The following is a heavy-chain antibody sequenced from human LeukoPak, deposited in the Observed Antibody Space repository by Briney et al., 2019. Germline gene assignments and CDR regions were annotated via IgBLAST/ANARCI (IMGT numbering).Heavy chain of an antibody. CDR1: GGSISSYY. J-gene: IGHJ4*02. CDR2: VYTSGNT. Sequence: SETLSLTCTVSGGSISSYYWSWIRQPAGKGLEWMGRVYTSGNTNYNPSLKSRVTMSVDTSKKQFSLKLSSVTAADTAVYYCARDRQGYYFDYWSQGTLVTVSS. V-gene: IGHV4-4*07. D-gene: IGHD2-15*01. CDR3: ARDRQGYYFDY.